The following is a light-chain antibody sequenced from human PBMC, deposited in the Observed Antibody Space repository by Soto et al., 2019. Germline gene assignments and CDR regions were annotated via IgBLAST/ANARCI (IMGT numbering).Light chain of an antibody. V-gene: IGKV1-9*01. CDR1: QGISSF. J-gene: IGKJ1*01. CDR3: QQLKSYPQK. CDR2: AAS. Sequence: IQLTQSPSFLSASVGDRVTITCRASQGISSFLAWYQQKPGKAPKLLIYAASTLLSGVPSRFSGSGSGTEFTLTISSLQPEDSATYYCQQLKSYPQKFGQGTKVDIK.